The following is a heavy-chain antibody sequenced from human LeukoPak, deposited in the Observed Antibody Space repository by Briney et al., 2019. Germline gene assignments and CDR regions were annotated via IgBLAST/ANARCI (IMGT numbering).Heavy chain of an antibody. CDR1: GFTFSSYS. D-gene: IGHD3-10*01. J-gene: IGHJ4*02. CDR2: ISSSSSYI. Sequence: PGGSLRLSCAASGFTFSSYSMNWVRQAPGKGLEWVSSISSSSSYIYYADSVKGRFTISRDNAKNSLYLQMNSLRAEDTAVYYCAATYYYGSGSYSYFDYWGQGTLVTVSS. CDR3: AATYYYGSGSYSYFDY. V-gene: IGHV3-21*01.